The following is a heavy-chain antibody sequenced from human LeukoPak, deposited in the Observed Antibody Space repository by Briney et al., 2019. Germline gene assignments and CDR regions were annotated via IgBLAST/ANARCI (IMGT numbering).Heavy chain of an antibody. CDR1: GDSISSDDYY. D-gene: IGHD1-1*01. V-gene: IGHV4-39*07. CDR3: ARRRTGLNWFDP. CDR2: INYSGRT. Sequence: SETLSLTCSVTGDSISSDDYYWGWVCQPPGKGLEWIGLINYSGRTFYNPSLKSRVTISLDTSKNQFSPKMTSVTAADTAVYYCARRRTGLNWFDPWGQGTLVTVSS. J-gene: IGHJ5*02.